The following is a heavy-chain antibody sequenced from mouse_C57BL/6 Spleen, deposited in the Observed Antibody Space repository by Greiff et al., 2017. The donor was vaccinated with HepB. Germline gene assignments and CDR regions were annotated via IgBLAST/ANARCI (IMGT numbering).Heavy chain of an antibody. CDR3: AREGFGPMGFDY. J-gene: IGHJ2*01. CDR1: GFTFSDYY. CDR2: INYDGSST. D-gene: IGHD2-3*01. Sequence: VQLKESEGGLVQPGSSMKLSCTASGFTFSDYYMAWVRQVPEKGLEWVANINYDGSSTYYLDSLKSRFIISRDNAKNILYLQMSSLKSEDTATYYCAREGFGPMGFDYWGQGTTLTVSS. V-gene: IGHV5-16*01.